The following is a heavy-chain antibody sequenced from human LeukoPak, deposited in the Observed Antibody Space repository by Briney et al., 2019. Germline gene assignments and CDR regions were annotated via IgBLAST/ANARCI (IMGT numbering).Heavy chain of an antibody. CDR2: INAGNGNT. CDR3: ARGYSYGYPSDY. CDR1: GYTFTSCA. V-gene: IGHV1-3*01. D-gene: IGHD5-18*01. J-gene: IGHJ4*02. Sequence: ASVKVSCKASGYTFTSCAMHWVRQAPGQRLEWMGWINAGNGNTKYSQKFQGRVTITRDTSASTAYMELSSLRSEDTAVYYCARGYSYGYPSDYWGQGTLVTVSS.